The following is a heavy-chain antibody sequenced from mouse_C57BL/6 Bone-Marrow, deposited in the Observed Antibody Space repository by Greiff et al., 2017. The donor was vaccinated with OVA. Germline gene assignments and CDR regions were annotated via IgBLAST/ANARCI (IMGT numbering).Heavy chain of an antibody. J-gene: IGHJ4*01. V-gene: IGHV1-64*01. CDR3: ARRSRGSSPKDGMDY. Sequence: QVQLKQPGAELVKPGASVKLSCKASGYTFTSYWMHWVKQRPGQGLEWIGMIHPNSGSTNYNEKFKSKATLTVDKSSSTAYMQLSSLTSEDSAVYYCARRSRGSSPKDGMDYWGQGTSVTVSS. D-gene: IGHD1-1*01. CDR1: GYTFTSYW. CDR2: IHPNSGST.